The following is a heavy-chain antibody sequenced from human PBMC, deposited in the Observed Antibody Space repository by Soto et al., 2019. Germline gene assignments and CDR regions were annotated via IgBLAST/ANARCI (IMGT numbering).Heavy chain of an antibody. J-gene: IGHJ5*02. V-gene: IGHV4-34*01. CDR1: GGSFSGYY. CDR2: INHSGST. Sequence: QVQLQQWGAGLLKPSETLSLTCAVYGGSFSGYYWSWIRQPPGKGLEWIGEINHSGSTNYNPSLKSRVTISVDTSKNQFSLKLSSVTAADTAVYYCARDLRSGYNWFDPWGQGTLVTVSS. CDR3: ARDLRSGYNWFDP.